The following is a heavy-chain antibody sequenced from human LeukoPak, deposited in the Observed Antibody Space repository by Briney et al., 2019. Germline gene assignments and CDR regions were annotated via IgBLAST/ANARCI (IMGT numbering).Heavy chain of an antibody. D-gene: IGHD6-6*01. CDR1: GGSFSGYY. J-gene: IGHJ5*02. CDR2: VNHSGST. V-gene: IGHV4-34*01. Sequence: PSETLSLTCAVYGGSFSGYYWSWIRHPPGKGLEWIGEVNHSGSTNYNPSLKSRVTISVDTSKNQFSLKLSSVTAADTAAYYCARGLIGSSSWFDPWGQGTLVTVSS. CDR3: ARGLIGSSSWFDP.